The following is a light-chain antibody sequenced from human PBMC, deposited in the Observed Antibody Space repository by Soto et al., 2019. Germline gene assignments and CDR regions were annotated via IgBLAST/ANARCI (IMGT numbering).Light chain of an antibody. J-gene: IGLJ2*01. CDR1: SSDVGAYNF. V-gene: IGLV2-14*01. Sequence: QSALTQPASVSGSPGQSIAISCTGTSSDVGAYNFVSWYQQHPGKAPKLMIYEVSNRPSGVPDRFSGSKSGTSASLAITGLQAEDEADYYCQSYDTFLSAVVFGGGTKLTVL. CDR3: QSYDTFLSAVV. CDR2: EVS.